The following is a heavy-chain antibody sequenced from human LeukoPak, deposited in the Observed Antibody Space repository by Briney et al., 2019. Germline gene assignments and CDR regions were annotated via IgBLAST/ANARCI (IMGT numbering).Heavy chain of an antibody. V-gene: IGHV4-39*01. D-gene: IGHD3-22*01. CDR1: GGSISSGSFY. J-gene: IGHJ3*02. Sequence: PSETLSLTCTVSGGSISSGSFYWGWIRQPPGKGLEWIGSIYYSGITYYNPSLKSRVTISVDTSKNQFSLKLSSVTAADTSVYYCARPYYYGSYNAFDIWGQGTMVTVSS. CDR3: ARPYYYGSYNAFDI. CDR2: IYYSGIT.